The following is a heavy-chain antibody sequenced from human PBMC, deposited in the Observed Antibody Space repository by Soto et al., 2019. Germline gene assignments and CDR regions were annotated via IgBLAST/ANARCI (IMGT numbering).Heavy chain of an antibody. CDR2: INAGNGNT. V-gene: IGHV1-3*01. CDR3: ARRAQAMIPFGGVIGSHWVDY. D-gene: IGHD3-16*02. CDR1: GYTFTSYA. J-gene: IGHJ4*02. Sequence: ASVKVSCKASGYTFTSYAMHWVRQAPGQRLEWMGWINAGNGNTKYSQKFQGRVTITRDTSASTAYMELSSLRSEDTAVYYCARRAQAMIPFGGVIGSHWVDYWGQGTLVTVSS.